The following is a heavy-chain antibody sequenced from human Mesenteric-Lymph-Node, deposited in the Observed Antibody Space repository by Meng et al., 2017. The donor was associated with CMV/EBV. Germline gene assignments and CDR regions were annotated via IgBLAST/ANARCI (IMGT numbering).Heavy chain of an antibody. CDR3: AKDRYCATTICYPVFYYYGMDV. CDR1: GFAFENYA. V-gene: IGHV3-43D*03. J-gene: IGHJ6*02. D-gene: IGHD2-2*01. Sequence: GESLKISCAASGFAFENYAMHWVRQVPGKGLEWVAVIDSDGGRSFYADSVRGRFTISKDNRKHSLSLQMNSLRVEDTALYYCAKDRYCATTICYPVFYYYGMDVWGQGTTVTVSS. CDR2: IDSDGGRS.